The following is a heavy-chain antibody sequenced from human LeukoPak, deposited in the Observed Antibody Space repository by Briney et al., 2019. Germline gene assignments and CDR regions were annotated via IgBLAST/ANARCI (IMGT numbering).Heavy chain of an antibody. CDR2: IYPGDSDT. J-gene: IGHJ4*02. CDR1: GYSFTSYW. D-gene: IGHD2-15*01. Sequence: GESLKISCKGSGYSFTSYWIGWVRQMPGKGLEWMGIIYPGDSDTRYSPSFQGQVTISADKSISTAYLQWSSLKASDTAMYYCARFLTSGYCSGGSCKSHFDYWGQGTLVTVSS. V-gene: IGHV5-51*01. CDR3: ARFLTSGYCSGGSCKSHFDY.